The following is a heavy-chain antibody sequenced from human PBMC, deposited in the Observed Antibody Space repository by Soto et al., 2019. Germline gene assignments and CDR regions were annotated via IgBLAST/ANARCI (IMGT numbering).Heavy chain of an antibody. D-gene: IGHD2-15*01. CDR2: ISYDGSNK. CDR1: GFTFSSYA. J-gene: IGHJ4*02. Sequence: GSLRLSCAASGFTFSSYAMHWVRQAPGKGLEWVAVISYDGSNKYYADSVKGRFTISRDNSKNTLYLQMNSLRAEDTAVYYCAREGGVARLDYWGQGTLVTVSS. CDR3: AREGGVARLDY. V-gene: IGHV3-30-3*01.